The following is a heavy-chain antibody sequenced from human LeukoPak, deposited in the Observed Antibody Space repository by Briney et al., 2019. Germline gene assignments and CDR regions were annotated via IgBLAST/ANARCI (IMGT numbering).Heavy chain of an antibody. CDR1: GGSISSSNW. Sequence: SGTLSLTCAVSGGSISSSNWWSWVRQPPGKGLEWIGYIYYSGSTYYNPSLKSRVTISVDTSKSQFSLKLSSVTAADTAVYYCVRGPYCSGGSCYGHFDYWGQGTLVTASS. CDR3: VRGPYCSGGSCYGHFDY. V-gene: IGHV4-4*02. J-gene: IGHJ4*02. CDR2: IYYSGST. D-gene: IGHD2-15*01.